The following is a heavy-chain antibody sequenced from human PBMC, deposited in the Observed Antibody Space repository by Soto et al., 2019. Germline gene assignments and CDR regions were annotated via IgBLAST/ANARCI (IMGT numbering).Heavy chain of an antibody. V-gene: IGHV1-18*01. CDR3: ARDWRDIVVVPAAIGWFDP. CDR1: GYTFTSYG. CDR2: ISAYNGNT. D-gene: IGHD2-2*01. J-gene: IGHJ5*02. Sequence: GASVKVSCKASGYTFTSYGISWVRQAPGQGLEWMGWISAYNGNTNYAQKLQGRVTMTTGTSTSTAYMELRSLRSEDTAVYYCARDWRDIVVVPAAIGWFDPWGQGTLVTVSA.